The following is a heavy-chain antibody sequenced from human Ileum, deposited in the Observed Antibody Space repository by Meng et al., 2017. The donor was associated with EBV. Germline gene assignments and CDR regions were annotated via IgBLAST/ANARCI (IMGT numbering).Heavy chain of an antibody. CDR3: ARGRYELIWGLVDP. V-gene: IGHV1-2*04. CDR1: GYTLTGYY. J-gene: IGHJ5*02. Sequence: QVQLVQSGAEVKMPGASVTVYCQASGYTLTGYYMHWVRQAPGQGLEWMGWINPNTGGTKYAQKFQGWVTLTRDTSISTAYMELSRLRSDDTAVYYCARGRYELIWGLVDPWGQGTLITVSS. CDR2: INPNTGGT. D-gene: IGHD1-1*01.